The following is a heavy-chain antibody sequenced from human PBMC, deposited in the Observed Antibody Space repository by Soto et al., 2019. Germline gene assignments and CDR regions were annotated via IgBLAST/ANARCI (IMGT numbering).Heavy chain of an antibody. V-gene: IGHV3-23*01. CDR2: ISGSGGST. CDR1: GFSFSIAW. D-gene: IGHD6-13*01. J-gene: IGHJ4*02. Sequence: GGSLRLSCAASGFSFSIAWMSWVRHAPGKGLEWVSAISGSGGSTYYADSVKGRFTISRDNSKNTLYLQMNSLRAEDTAVYYCAKGLEYSSSWYYFDYWGQGTLVTVSS. CDR3: AKGLEYSSSWYYFDY.